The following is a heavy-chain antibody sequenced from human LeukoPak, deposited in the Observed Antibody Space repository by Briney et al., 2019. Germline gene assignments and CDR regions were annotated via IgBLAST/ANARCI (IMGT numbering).Heavy chain of an antibody. CDR3: ARGSRIGYGYAYYYYYMDV. J-gene: IGHJ6*03. CDR2: INHSGST. D-gene: IGHD5-18*01. Sequence: KPSETLSLTCAVYGGSFSGYYWSWIRQPPGKGPEWIGEINHSGSTNYNPSLKSRVTISVDTSKNQFSLKLSSVTAADTAVYYCARGSRIGYGYAYYYYYMDVWGKGTTVTVSS. CDR1: GGSFSGYY. V-gene: IGHV4-34*01.